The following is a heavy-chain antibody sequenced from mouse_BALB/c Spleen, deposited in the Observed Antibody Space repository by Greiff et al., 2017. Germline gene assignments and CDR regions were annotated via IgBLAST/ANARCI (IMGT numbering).Heavy chain of an antibody. D-gene: IGHD2-1*01. CDR3: ARDGYYGNYGFAY. Sequence: VQLQQSGPELVKPGASVRISCKASGYTFTSYYIHWVKQRPGQGLEWIGWIYPGNVNTKYNEKFKGKATLTADKSSSTAYMQLSSLTSEDSAVYFCARDGYYGNYGFAYWGQGTLVTVSA. V-gene: IGHV1S56*01. J-gene: IGHJ3*01. CDR1: GYTFTSYY. CDR2: IYPGNVNT.